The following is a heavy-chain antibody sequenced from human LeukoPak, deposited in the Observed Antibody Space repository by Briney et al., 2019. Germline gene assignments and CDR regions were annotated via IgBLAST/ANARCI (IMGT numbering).Heavy chain of an antibody. CDR2: IYYSGTT. V-gene: IGHV4-59*01. CDR3: ARGVYIAAAQYAC. Sequence: SETLSLTCTVSGGSISSYYWSWIRQPPGKGLEWIGYIYYSGTTNYNPSLKSRVTISVDTSKNQFSLKLSSVTAADTAVYYCARGVYIAAAQYACWGQGTLVTVSS. J-gene: IGHJ4*02. D-gene: IGHD6-13*01. CDR1: GGSISSYY.